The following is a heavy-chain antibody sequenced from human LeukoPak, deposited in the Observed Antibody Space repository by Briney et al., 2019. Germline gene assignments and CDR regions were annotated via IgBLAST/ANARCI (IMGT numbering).Heavy chain of an antibody. CDR2: FSYSGST. CDR1: GVSITNYY. Sequence: ASETLSLTCTVSGVSITNYYWSWIPQPPGKGAGGNGDFSYSGSTNYNPSLKSRITMSVDTSKNQFSLNLTSVTAADTAVYYCARAISMVRGLHHYYYYMDVWGEGTTVTVAS. CDR3: ARAISMVRGLHHYYYYMDV. D-gene: IGHD3-10*01. V-gene: IGHV4-59*01. J-gene: IGHJ6*03.